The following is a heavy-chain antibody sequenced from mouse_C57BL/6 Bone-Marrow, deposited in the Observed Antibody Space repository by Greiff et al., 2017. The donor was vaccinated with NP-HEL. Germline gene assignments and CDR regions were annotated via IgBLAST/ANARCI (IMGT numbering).Heavy chain of an antibody. Sequence: VKLMESGPGLVQPSQSLSITCTVSGFSLTSYGVHWVRQSPGKGLEWLGVIWRGGSTDYNADFMSRLSTIKDNSKSQVFFKMTRLQADDTAIYCCAKNVRWYFDVWGTGTTVTVSS. CDR3: AKNVRWYFDV. CDR1: GFSLTSYG. D-gene: IGHD2-14*01. J-gene: IGHJ1*03. CDR2: IWRGGST. V-gene: IGHV2-5*01.